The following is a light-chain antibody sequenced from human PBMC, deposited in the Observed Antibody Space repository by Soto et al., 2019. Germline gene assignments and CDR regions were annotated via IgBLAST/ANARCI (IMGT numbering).Light chain of an antibody. CDR1: QSISSY. Sequence: EIVLTQSPATLSLSPGERATLSCRASQSISSYLAWYQQKPGQAPRLLIYEASNRATGIPARFSGSGSGTDFTLTSSSLEPEDFAVYYCQQRSNWYTFGQGTRLEIK. V-gene: IGKV3-11*01. CDR2: EAS. J-gene: IGKJ2*01. CDR3: QQRSNWYT.